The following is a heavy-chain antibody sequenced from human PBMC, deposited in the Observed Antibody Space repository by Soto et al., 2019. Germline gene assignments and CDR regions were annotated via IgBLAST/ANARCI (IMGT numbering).Heavy chain of an antibody. Sequence: GGSLRLSCAASGFTFSSYGMHWVRQAPGKGLEWVAVISYDGSNKYYADSVKGRFTISRDNSKNTLYLQMNSLRAEDTAVYYCAKDGLESSSYFDYWGQGTLVTVSS. CDR2: ISYDGSNK. CDR1: GFTFSSYG. CDR3: AKDGLESSSYFDY. J-gene: IGHJ4*02. D-gene: IGHD6-13*01. V-gene: IGHV3-30*18.